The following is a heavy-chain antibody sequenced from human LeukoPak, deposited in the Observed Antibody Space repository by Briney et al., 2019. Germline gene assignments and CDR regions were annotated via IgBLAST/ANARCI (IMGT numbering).Heavy chain of an antibody. V-gene: IGHV1-3*02. Sequence: ASVKVSCKASGYTFTSYAMHWVRQPPGQRLEWMGWSNAGNGNTKYSQEFQGRVTITRDTSASTDYLELSSLRSEDTAVYYCARDNSVRDEAWWFNPWGQGTLVTVSS. CDR3: ARDNSVRDEAWWFNP. CDR1: GYTFTSYA. D-gene: IGHD5-24*01. CDR2: SNAGNGNT. J-gene: IGHJ5*02.